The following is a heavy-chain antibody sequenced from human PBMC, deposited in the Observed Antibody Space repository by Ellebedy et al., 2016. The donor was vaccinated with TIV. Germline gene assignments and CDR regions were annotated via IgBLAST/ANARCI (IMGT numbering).Heavy chain of an antibody. CDR1: GGSINSYY. J-gene: IGHJ4*02. V-gene: IGHV4-4*07. D-gene: IGHD3-10*01. Sequence: GSLRLXXTVSGGSINSYYWSWIRQPAGKGLEWIGRIYAPGSTNYNPSLKSRVTMSVDRSKNQFSLRLTSVTAADTAIYYCASRRGSFVFRGPTTDSLDYWGQGTLVTVSS. CDR3: ASRRGSFVFRGPTTDSLDY. CDR2: IYAPGST.